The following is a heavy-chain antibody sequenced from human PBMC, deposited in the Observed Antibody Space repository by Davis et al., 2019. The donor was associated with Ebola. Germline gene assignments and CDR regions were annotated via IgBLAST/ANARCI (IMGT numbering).Heavy chain of an antibody. D-gene: IGHD2-2*02. V-gene: IGHV3-7*01. J-gene: IGHJ6*03. CDR2: IKQDGSEK. CDR1: GFTFSSYW. Sequence: PGGSLRLSCAASGFTFSSYWMSWVRQAPGKGLEWVANIKQDGSEKYYVDSVKGRFTISRDNAKNSLYLQMNSLRAEDTDVYYCARASKSDCSSTSCYRGEYYYYYYMDVWGKGTTVTVSS. CDR3: ARASKSDCSSTSCYRGEYYYYYYMDV.